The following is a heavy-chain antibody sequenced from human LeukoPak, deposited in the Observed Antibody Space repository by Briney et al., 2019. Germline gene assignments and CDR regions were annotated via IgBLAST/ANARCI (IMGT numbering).Heavy chain of an antibody. CDR2: IYYSGST. D-gene: IGHD3-9*01. V-gene: IGHV4-59*01. CDR3: AGVAELRYFYWLARDDPRGDDFDI. Sequence: AETLSLTCTVSGVSLSSNYWSWVRQPPGKGLEWVWDIYYSGSTNYKHSLKSRVTISVDTSKNQFSLMLSAVTAADTDVYYCAGVAELRYFYWLARDDPRGDDFDIWGQGTMVTVSS. J-gene: IGHJ3*02. CDR1: GVSLSSNY.